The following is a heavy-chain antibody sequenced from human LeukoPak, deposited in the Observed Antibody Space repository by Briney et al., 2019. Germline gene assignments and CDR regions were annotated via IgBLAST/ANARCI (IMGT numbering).Heavy chain of an antibody. CDR2: IYYSGST. Sequence: SQTLSLTCTVSGGSISNYYWSWIRQPPGKGLEWIGYIYYSGSTNYNPSLKSRVTISVDTSKNQFSLKLSSVTAADTAVYYCARGYSSGWYVRMYFDLWGRGTLVTVSS. CDR1: GGSISNYY. J-gene: IGHJ2*01. CDR3: ARGYSSGWYVRMYFDL. D-gene: IGHD6-19*01. V-gene: IGHV4-59*01.